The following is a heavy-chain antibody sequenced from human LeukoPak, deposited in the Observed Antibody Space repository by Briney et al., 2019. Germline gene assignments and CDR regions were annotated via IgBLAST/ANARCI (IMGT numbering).Heavy chain of an antibody. CDR3: ARVRGSGSQPFDY. CDR1: GFTFSSYA. D-gene: IGHD3-22*01. V-gene: IGHV3-30*04. Sequence: SGRSLRLSCAASGFTFSSYAMHWVRQAPGKGLEWVAVISYDGSNKYYADSVKGRFTISRDNSKNTLYLQMSSLRAEDTAVYYCARVRGSGSQPFDYWGQGTLVTVSS. J-gene: IGHJ4*02. CDR2: ISYDGSNK.